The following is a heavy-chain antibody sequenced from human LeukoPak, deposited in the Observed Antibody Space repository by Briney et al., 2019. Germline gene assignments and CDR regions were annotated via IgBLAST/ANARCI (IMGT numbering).Heavy chain of an antibody. Sequence: SVKVSCKASGGTFSSYTISWVRQAPGQGLEWMGRIIPIFGTANYAQKFQGRVTITTDESTSTAYMELSSLRSEDTAVYYCASGRGNGIDYGDYPYYYYYMDVWGKGTTVTVSS. D-gene: IGHD4-17*01. V-gene: IGHV1-69*05. CDR2: IIPIFGTA. J-gene: IGHJ6*03. CDR1: GGTFSSYT. CDR3: ASGRGNGIDYGDYPYYYYYMDV.